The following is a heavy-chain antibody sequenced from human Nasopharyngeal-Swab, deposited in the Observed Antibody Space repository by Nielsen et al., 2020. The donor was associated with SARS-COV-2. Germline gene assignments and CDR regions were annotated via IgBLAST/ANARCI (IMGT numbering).Heavy chain of an antibody. CDR1: GYSFTSYW. CDR2: VYPGDSDT. Sequence: KVSCKGSGYSFTSYWIVWVRQMPGKGLEWMGGVYPGDSDTRYNSSFEGQVTFSADKSISTAYLQWSSLKASDTAMYYCAKNKEPAANGLFDTWGQGTLVTVSS. V-gene: IGHV5-51*01. CDR3: AKNKEPAANGLFDT. J-gene: IGHJ5*02. D-gene: IGHD2-2*01.